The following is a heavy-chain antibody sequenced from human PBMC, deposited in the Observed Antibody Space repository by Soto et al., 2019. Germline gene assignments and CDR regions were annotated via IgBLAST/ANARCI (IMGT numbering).Heavy chain of an antibody. D-gene: IGHD5-18*01. V-gene: IGHV4-59*01. CDR2: TYYSGTT. J-gene: IGHJ5*02. CDR1: GGSISSYY. Sequence: SETLSLTCTVSGGSISSYYWSWIRQPPGKGLEWIGYTYYSGTTNYNPSLKSRVTISVDTSKNQFSLKLSSVTAADTAVYYCARDLGNAAMDEKWFDPWGQGTLVT. CDR3: ARDLGNAAMDEKWFDP.